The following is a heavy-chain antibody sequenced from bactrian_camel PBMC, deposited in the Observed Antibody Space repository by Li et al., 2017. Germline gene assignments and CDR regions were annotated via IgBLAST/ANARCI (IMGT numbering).Heavy chain of an antibody. D-gene: IGHD6*01. Sequence: HVQLVESGGGSAQPGGSLRLSCAASGFFGSRYYINWVRQAPGKGLEWVSSISNGGSNTYYADSVKGRFTISRDNAKNTVYLQMNSLKSEDTALYYCASDRRYGGDWSYNYWGQGTQVTVS. CDR1: GFFGSRYY. J-gene: IGHJ4*01. CDR2: ISNGGSNT. V-gene: IGHV3-2*01. CDR3: ASDRRYGGDWSYNY.